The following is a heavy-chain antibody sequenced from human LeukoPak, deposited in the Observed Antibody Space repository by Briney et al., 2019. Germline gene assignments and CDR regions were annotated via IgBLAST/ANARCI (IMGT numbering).Heavy chain of an antibody. D-gene: IGHD2-8*01. J-gene: IGHJ4*02. V-gene: IGHV4-59*08. CDR2: IYYSGST. CDR1: GGSISSYY. CDR3: ASGLGYCADGVCYPILSFDY. Sequence: SETLSLTCTVSGGSISSYYWSWIRQPPGKGLEWIGYIYYSGSTNYNPSLKSRVTISVDTSKNQFALKLKSVTAADTAVYYCASGLGYCADGVCYPILSFDYWGQGTLATVSS.